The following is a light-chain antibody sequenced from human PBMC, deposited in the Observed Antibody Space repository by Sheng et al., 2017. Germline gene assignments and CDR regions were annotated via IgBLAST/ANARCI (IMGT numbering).Light chain of an antibody. CDR1: QGXSSW. Sequence: DIQMTQSPSSVSASVGDRVTIXCRASQGXSSWLAWFQQKPGKVPKRLIYAASSLQSGVPSRFSGSGSGTEFTLTITSLQPEDFATYYCQHYYNTPFTFGGGTKVEIK. V-gene: IGKV1-12*01. CDR3: QHYYNTPFT. J-gene: IGKJ4*01. CDR2: AAS.